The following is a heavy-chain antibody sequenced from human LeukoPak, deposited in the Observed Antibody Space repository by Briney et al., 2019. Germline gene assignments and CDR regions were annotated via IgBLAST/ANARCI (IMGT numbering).Heavy chain of an antibody. V-gene: IGHV4-39*07. CDR2: IYSRGNT. D-gene: IGHD3-10*01. Sequence: SETLSLTCTVSGGSISSSSYYWGWIRQPPGKTLEWIGSIYSRGNTYYNPSLKSRVIILIDTAKNHFSLNLSSVTAADTAVYYCARSDGYGLVGIWGQGTMVTVSS. CDR3: ARSDGYGLVGI. CDR1: GGSISSSSYY. J-gene: IGHJ3*02.